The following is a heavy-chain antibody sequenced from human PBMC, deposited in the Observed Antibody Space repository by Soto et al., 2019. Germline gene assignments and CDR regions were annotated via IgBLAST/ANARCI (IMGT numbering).Heavy chain of an antibody. CDR2: INPSGGST. V-gene: IGHV1-46*01. CDR3: ARDGPNYGGNPYYYYGMDV. D-gene: IGHD4-17*01. CDR1: GYTFTSYY. J-gene: IGHJ6*02. Sequence: ASVKVSCKAPGYTFTSYYMHWVRQAPGQGLEWMGIINPSGGSTSYAQKFQGRVTMTRDTSTSTVYMELSSLRSEDTAVYYCARDGPNYGGNPYYYYGMDVWGQGTTVTVSS.